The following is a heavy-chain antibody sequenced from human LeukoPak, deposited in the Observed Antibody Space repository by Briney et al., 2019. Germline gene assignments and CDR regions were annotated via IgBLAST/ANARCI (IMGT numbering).Heavy chain of an antibody. D-gene: IGHD2-2*01. CDR1: GYSFTSYW. V-gene: IGHV5-51*01. J-gene: IGHJ4*02. CDR3: ARPNYCSSTSCYPYYFDY. Sequence: GESLKISCKGSGYSFTSYWIGWVRQMPGKGLEWMGIIYPGDSDTRYSPSFQGQVTISADKSISTAYLQWSSLKASDTAMYYCARPNYCSSTSCYPYYFDYWGQGTLVTVSS. CDR2: IYPGDSDT.